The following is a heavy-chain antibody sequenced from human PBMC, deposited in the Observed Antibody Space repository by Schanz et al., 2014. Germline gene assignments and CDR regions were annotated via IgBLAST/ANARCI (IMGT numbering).Heavy chain of an antibody. CDR3: ARANVASALTPGFYY. J-gene: IGHJ4*02. Sequence: VQLVESGGGLVQPGESLRLSCAASGFSFSNYCMSWVRQSPGKRLGWVANIKQDGSEKYYVDSVKDRFTITRDNGKKSLYLCMNSLRAEDTAVKYCARANVASALTPGFYYWGQGTLVTVSS. V-gene: IGHV3-7*04. CDR1: GFSFSNYC. D-gene: IGHD5-12*01. CDR2: IKQDGSEK.